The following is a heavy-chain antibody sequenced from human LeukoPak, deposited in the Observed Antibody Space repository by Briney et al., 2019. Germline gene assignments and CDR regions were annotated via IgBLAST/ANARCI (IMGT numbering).Heavy chain of an antibody. D-gene: IGHD3-22*01. CDR2: ISGSGGST. Sequence: GSLRLSCAASGFTFSSYAVSWVRQAPGKGLEWVSAISGSGGSTYYADSVKGRFTISRDNSKNTLYLQMNSLRAEDTAVYYCAKVRKDDDSSGYYDYWGQGTPVTVSS. V-gene: IGHV3-23*01. CDR1: GFTFSSYA. J-gene: IGHJ4*02. CDR3: AKVRKDDDSSGYYDY.